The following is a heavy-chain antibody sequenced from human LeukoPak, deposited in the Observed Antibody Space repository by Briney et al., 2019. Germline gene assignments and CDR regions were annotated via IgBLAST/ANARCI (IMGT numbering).Heavy chain of an antibody. CDR2: IYYSGST. V-gene: IGHV4-39*07. Sequence: SETLSLTCTVSGGSISSSSYYWGWIRQPPGKGLEWIGSIYYSGSTYYNPSLKSRVTISVDTSKNQFSLKLSSVIAADTAVYYCARIAGGFGVVITQYYYYYMDVWGKGTTVTVSS. CDR1: GGSISSSSYY. D-gene: IGHD3-3*01. CDR3: ARIAGGFGVVITQYYYYYMDV. J-gene: IGHJ6*03.